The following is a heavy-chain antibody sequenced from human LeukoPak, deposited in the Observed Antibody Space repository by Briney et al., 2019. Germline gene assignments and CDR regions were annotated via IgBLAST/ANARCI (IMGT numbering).Heavy chain of an antibody. J-gene: IGHJ5*02. CDR2: IYYSGST. V-gene: IGHV4-59*08. D-gene: IGHD6-13*01. CDR3: ARHSSDSSSWYSPHSPFDP. CDR1: GGSISSYY. Sequence: SETLSLTCTVSGGSISSYYWSWIRQPPGKGLEWIGYIYYSGSTNYNPPLKSRVTISVDTSKNQFSLKLSSVTAADTAVFYCARHSSDSSSWYSPHSPFDPWGQGTLVTVSS.